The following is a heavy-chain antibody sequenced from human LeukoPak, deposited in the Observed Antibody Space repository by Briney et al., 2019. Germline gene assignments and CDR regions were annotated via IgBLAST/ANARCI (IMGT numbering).Heavy chain of an antibody. D-gene: IGHD5-12*01. V-gene: IGHV3-7*01. CDR3: ARVGYSGWNLEY. CDR2: INQDGSVK. J-gene: IGHJ4*02. CDR1: GFTFRSYW. Sequence: PGGSLRLSCAASGFTFRSYWMSWVRQAPGKGLEWVANINQDGSVKYYVDSVKGRFTISRDNAKNSLYVQMNSLRDEDTAGYYCARVGYSGWNLEYWGQGTLVTVSS.